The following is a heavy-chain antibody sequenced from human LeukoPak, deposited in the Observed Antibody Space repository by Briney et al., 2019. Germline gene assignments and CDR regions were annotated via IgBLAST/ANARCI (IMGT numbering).Heavy chain of an antibody. CDR1: VYTFTSYD. D-gene: IGHD2-15*01. CDR3: ALGRMKGSLVYKDV. CDR2: MNPNSGNT. V-gene: IGHV1-8*01. J-gene: IGHJ6*03. Sequence: ASVKVSCKASVYTFTSYDIYWVRQTTGQGLEWMGWMNPNSGNTGYAQKFQGRVTMTRNTSITTAYMELSSLRSEDTAVYYCALGRMKGSLVYKDVWGKGTTVTVSS.